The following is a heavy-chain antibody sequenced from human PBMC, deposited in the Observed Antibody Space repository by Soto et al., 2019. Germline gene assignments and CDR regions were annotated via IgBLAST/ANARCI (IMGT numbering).Heavy chain of an antibody. CDR2: IYYSGST. CDR3: ARGGSYDILTGYYLGWFDP. CDR1: GGSISSGGYY. V-gene: IGHV4-31*03. J-gene: IGHJ5*02. D-gene: IGHD3-9*01. Sequence: SETLSLTCTVSGGSISSGGYYWSWIRQHPGKGLEWIGYIYYSGSTYYNPSLKSRVTISVDTSKNQFSLKLSSVTAADTAVYYCARGGSYDILTGYYLGWFDPWGQGTLVTVSS.